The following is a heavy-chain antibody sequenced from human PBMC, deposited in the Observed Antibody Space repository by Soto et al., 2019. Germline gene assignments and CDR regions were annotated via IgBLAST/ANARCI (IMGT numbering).Heavy chain of an antibody. CDR2: IYPSDSDT. Sequence: PGESLKISCKGSGDGFTNFWIVWVRQMPGKGLEWMGIIYPSDSDTRYNPSFQGQVTISADKSISTAYLQWSSLKASDTAIYYCARRYSTGWSYYCDSWGQGTLVTVSS. CDR1: GDGFTNFW. CDR3: ARRYSTGWSYYCDS. J-gene: IGHJ4*02. V-gene: IGHV5-51*01. D-gene: IGHD6-19*01.